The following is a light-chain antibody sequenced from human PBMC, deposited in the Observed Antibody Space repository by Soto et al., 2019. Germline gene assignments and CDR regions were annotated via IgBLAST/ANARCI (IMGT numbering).Light chain of an antibody. J-gene: IGLJ1*01. CDR2: DVN. CDR1: SNDIGAYKY. V-gene: IGLV2-14*03. Sequence: QSALTQPASVSGSPGQSITISCTGSSNDIGAYKYVSWYLQHPGKAPKLIMFDVNNRPSGFSNRFSGSKSGNTASLTIAGLQAEDEADYYCSSYTTGSTLYVFGTGTKLTVL. CDR3: SSYTTGSTLYV.